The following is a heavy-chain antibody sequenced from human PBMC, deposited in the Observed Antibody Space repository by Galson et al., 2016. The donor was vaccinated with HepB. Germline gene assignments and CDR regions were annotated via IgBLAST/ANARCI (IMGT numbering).Heavy chain of an antibody. J-gene: IGHJ4*02. Sequence: SLRLSCAASGFIFNSHTMHWVRQETPGKGLEWVASISHDGINGKYADSVRGRFTISRDNSKNTVYLHMSSLRAEDTAVYYCAKDAAVTLPGVYFEYWGQGTLVTVSS. CDR3: AKDAAVTLPGVYFEY. D-gene: IGHD4-17*01. CDR2: ISHDGING. V-gene: IGHV3-30*18. CDR1: GFIFNSHT.